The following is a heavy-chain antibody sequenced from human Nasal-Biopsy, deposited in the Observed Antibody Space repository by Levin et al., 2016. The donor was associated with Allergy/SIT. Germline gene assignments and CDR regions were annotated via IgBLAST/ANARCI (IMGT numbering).Heavy chain of an antibody. CDR2: IHTTGDT. Sequence: SETLSLTCTVSGGSISGSYYWTWIRQPAGKRPEWIGRIHTTGDTDKNPSLESRLTISLDRSKTQFSLTMASVTAADTAVYFCVVSPSTSVAGIVYFQHWGHGTLVTVS. CDR3: VVSPSTSVAGIVYFQH. CDR1: GGSISGSYY. V-gene: IGHV4-4*07. J-gene: IGHJ1*01. D-gene: IGHD6-19*01.